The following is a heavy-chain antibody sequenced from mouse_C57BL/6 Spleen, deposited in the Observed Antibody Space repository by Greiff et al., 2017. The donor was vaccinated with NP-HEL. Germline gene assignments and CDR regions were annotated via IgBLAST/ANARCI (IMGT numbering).Heavy chain of an antibody. CDR2: INPNNGGT. J-gene: IGHJ2*01. V-gene: IGHV1-18*01. CDR3: ASRLPATGY. CDR1: GYTFTDYN. D-gene: IGHD1-1*01. Sequence: VQLQQSGPELVKPGASVKIPCKASGYTFTDYNMDWVKQSHGKSLEWIGDINPNNGGTIYNQKFKGKATLTVDKSSSTAYMHLSSLTSEDSAVYYGASRLPATGYWGKGTTLTVSS.